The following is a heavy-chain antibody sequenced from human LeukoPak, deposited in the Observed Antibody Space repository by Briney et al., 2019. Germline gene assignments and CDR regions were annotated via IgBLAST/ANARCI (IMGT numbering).Heavy chain of an antibody. Sequence: PGGSQRLSCAASGFTFSDYSMNWVRQAPGKGLEWVSSITSSSRYIYYADSVKGRFTISRDDARSSLYLQMNSLRVEDTAVYYCARERHTFDPWGQGTLVTVSS. J-gene: IGHJ5*02. CDR1: GFTFSDYS. V-gene: IGHV3-21*01. CDR3: ARERHTFDP. CDR2: ITSSSRYI. D-gene: IGHD6-25*01.